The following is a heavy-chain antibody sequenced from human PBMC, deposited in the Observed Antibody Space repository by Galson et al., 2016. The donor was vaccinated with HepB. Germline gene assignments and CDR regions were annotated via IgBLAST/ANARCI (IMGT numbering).Heavy chain of an antibody. CDR2: IFPDDSDS. D-gene: IGHD3-9*01. CDR1: GYSFSNYW. V-gene: IGHV5-51*01. J-gene: IGHJ5*02. Sequence: QSGAEVKKPGESLTISCKGSGYSFSNYWIVWVRQMPGKGLEWMGIIFPDDSDSKYSPSFEGHVTISADKSINTVYLQWTSLRASDTAMYYCARLGFDLSTGSPPGWFDPWGQGTLVTVSS. CDR3: ARLGFDLSTGSPPGWFDP.